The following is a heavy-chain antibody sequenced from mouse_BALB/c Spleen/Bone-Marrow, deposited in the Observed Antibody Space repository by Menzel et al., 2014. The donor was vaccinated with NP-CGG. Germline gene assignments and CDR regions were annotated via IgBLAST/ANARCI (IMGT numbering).Heavy chain of an antibody. CDR1: GSSITSDYA. CDR2: ITYSGST. J-gene: IGHJ2*01. D-gene: IGHD1-1*01. V-gene: IGHV3-2*02. CDR3: ARDYYGSSYFDF. Sequence: EVKLQESGPGLVKPSQSLSLTCTVTGSSITSDYAWNWIRQFPGTKLEWMGYITYSGSTSYNPSLKSRISITRDTSKNQFFLHLNSVTAEDTATYLCARDYYGSSYFDFWGQGTTLTVSS.